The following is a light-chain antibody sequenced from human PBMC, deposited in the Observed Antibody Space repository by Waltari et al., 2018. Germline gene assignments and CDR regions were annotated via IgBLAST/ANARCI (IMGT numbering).Light chain of an antibody. Sequence: EIVLTQSPATLSLSPGERATLSCRASQRISSHLAWYQQKPGQAPRLLIYDASNRATGIPARFTGSGSGTDFTLTIRTLQPEDFAFYYCQQRDFWPLTFGGGTTVEIK. CDR2: DAS. J-gene: IGKJ4*01. CDR3: QQRDFWPLT. V-gene: IGKV3-11*01. CDR1: QRISSH.